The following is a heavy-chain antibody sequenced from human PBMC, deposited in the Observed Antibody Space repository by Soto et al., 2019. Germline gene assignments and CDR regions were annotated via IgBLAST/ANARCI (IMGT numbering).Heavy chain of an antibody. Sequence: EVQLLESGGGLVQPGGSLRLSGVVSGFTFGSYAMSWVRQAPEKGPEWVAILGGNGFTTYYADSVKGRFTISGDKSKSTLFLQMNSVIADDTGVYYCEYALRPSLNFFYYMDVWGRGTSVTVSS. D-gene: IGHD2-2*01. CDR1: GFTFGSYA. V-gene: IGHV3-23*01. J-gene: IGHJ6*03. CDR2: LGGNGFTT. CDR3: EYALRPSLNFFYYMDV.